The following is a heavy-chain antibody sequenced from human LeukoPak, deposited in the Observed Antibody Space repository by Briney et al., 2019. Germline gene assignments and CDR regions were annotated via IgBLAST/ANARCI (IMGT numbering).Heavy chain of an antibody. J-gene: IGHJ4*02. CDR1: GYTFTGYY. Sequence: ASVKVSCKASGYTFTGYYMHWVRQAPGQGLEWMGWINPNSGGTNYAQKFQGRVTMTRDTSISTAYMELSRLRSDDTAVYYCAKNDFRAPFPFDYWGQGTLVTVSS. CDR2: INPNSGGT. D-gene: IGHD3-3*01. V-gene: IGHV1-2*02. CDR3: AKNDFRAPFPFDY.